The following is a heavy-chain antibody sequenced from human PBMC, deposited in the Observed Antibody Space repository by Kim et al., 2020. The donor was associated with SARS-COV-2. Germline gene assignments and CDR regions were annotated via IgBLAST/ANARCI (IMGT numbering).Heavy chain of an antibody. V-gene: IGHV3-64D*09. D-gene: IGHD6-13*01. CDR3: VKGGRGIAAAGIDG. Sequence: GGSLRLSCSVSGFTFSSYAMHWVRQAPGKGLEYVSAISSNGGSTYYADSVKGRFTISRDNSKNTLYLQMSSLRAEDTAVYYCVKGGRGIAAAGIDGWGQGTLVTVSS. CDR2: ISSNGGST. CDR1: GFTFSSYA. J-gene: IGHJ4*02.